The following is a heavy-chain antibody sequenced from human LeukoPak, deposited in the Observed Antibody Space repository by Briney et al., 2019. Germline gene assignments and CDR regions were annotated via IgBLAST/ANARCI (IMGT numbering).Heavy chain of an antibody. CDR2: ISWNSGSI. Sequence: GGSLRLSCAASGFTFDDYAMHWVRQAPGKGLEWVSGISWNSGSIGYADSVKGRFTISRDNAKNSLYLQMNSLRAEDTAVYYCARKVDLDYWGQGTLVTVSS. J-gene: IGHJ4*02. CDR3: ARKVDLDY. V-gene: IGHV3-9*01. D-gene: IGHD1-26*01. CDR1: GFTFDDYA.